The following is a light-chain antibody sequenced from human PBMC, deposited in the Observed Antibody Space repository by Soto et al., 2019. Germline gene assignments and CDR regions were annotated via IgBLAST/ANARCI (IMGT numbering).Light chain of an antibody. Sequence: DIQMNQSPSSLSASVGDRVTITCQASQDIKKNVNWYQQKPGKVPKVLIYDASPLETGVPSRFSGSGSETEFSQTIGSMRCEDIATYFVLQFHDLAITSSRGKRLDIK. CDR2: DAS. CDR3: LQFHDLAIT. CDR1: QDIKKN. J-gene: IGKJ5*01. V-gene: IGKV1-33*01.